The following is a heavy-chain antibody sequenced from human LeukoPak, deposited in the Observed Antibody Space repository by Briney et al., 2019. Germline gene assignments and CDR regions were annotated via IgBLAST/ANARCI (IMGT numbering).Heavy chain of an antibody. CDR2: ISSSGSTI. CDR3: ARDRGGRHPIDY. CDR1: GFTFSGYY. D-gene: IGHD3-16*01. Sequence: PGGFRRRSCAASGFTFSGYYMSWSRQAPGKRLEWVSYISSSGSTIYYADSVKGRFTISRDNAKNSLYLQMNSLRAEDTAVYYCARDRGGRHPIDYWGQGTLVTVSS. J-gene: IGHJ4*02. V-gene: IGHV3-11*01.